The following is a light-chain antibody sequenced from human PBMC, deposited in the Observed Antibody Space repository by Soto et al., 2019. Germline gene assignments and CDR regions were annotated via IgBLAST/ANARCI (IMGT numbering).Light chain of an antibody. Sequence: QSVLTQPASVSGPPGQSITISCTGTSSDVGGYDYVSWYRHHPGKAPKLMIYDVSNRPSGVSNRFSGSKSGNTASLTISGLQAEDEADYYCSSYTSSSLYVFGTGTKVTVL. CDR2: DVS. J-gene: IGLJ1*01. CDR3: SSYTSSSLYV. V-gene: IGLV2-14*03. CDR1: SSDVGGYDY.